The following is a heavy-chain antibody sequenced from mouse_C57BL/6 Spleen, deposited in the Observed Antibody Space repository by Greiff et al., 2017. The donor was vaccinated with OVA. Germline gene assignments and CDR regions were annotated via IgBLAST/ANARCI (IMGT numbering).Heavy chain of an antibody. Sequence: QVQLQQPGTELVKPGASVKLSCKASGYTFTSYWMPWVKQRPGQGLEWIGNINPSNGGTNYNEKFKSKATLTVDKSSSTAYMQLSSLTSEDSAVYYCAREDLYYYGSSYYFDYWGQGTTLTVSS. V-gene: IGHV1-53*01. J-gene: IGHJ2*01. CDR3: AREDLYYYGSSYYFDY. CDR1: GYTFTSYW. CDR2: INPSNGGT. D-gene: IGHD1-1*01.